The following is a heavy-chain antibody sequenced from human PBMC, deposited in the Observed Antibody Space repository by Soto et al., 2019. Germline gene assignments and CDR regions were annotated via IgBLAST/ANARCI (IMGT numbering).Heavy chain of an antibody. CDR3: AKGNNWNGHGYYYGMDV. J-gene: IGHJ6*02. D-gene: IGHD1-1*01. V-gene: IGHV3-30*18. CDR2: ISYDGSNK. Sequence: PGGSLRLSCAASGFTFSSYGMHWVRQAPGKGLEWVAVISYDGSNKYYADSVKGRFTISRDNSKNTLYLQMNSLRAEDTAVYYCAKGNNWNGHGYYYGMDVWGQGTTVTV. CDR1: GFTFSSYG.